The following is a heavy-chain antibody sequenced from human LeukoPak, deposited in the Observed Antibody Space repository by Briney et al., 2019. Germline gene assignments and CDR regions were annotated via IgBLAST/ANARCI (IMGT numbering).Heavy chain of an antibody. CDR2: ISSRGTTI. Sequence: GESLRLSCTASGLPFSSYEMNWVRQAPGKGLEWISYISSRGTTIYYADSVKGRFTISRDNAENSLYLQMNSLRAEDTAVYYCARVYDTSGYKTPPPDYWGQGTLVTVSS. J-gene: IGHJ4*02. V-gene: IGHV3-48*03. CDR1: GLPFSSYE. D-gene: IGHD3-22*01. CDR3: ARVYDTSGYKTPPPDY.